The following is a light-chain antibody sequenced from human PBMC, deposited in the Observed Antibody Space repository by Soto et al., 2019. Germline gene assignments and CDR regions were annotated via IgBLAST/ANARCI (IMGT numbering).Light chain of an antibody. CDR1: QSVSSSY. V-gene: IGKV3-20*01. CDR3: QHYGSSNPWT. Sequence: EIVLTQSPGTLSLSPGERATLSCRASQSVSSSYLSWYQQKPGQAPRLIIYGASSRATGIPDRFSGSGSGTDLTFTISRLEPEDFALYYCQHYGSSNPWTFGQGTKVEIK. J-gene: IGKJ1*01. CDR2: GAS.